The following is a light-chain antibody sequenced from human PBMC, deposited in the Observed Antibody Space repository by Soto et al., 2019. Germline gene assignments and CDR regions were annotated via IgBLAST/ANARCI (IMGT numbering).Light chain of an antibody. J-gene: IGLJ1*01. Sequence: QSALTQPASVSGSPGQSITISCTGTSSDVGGYKHVSWYQHHPGKAPKLMIYEVSNRPSGVSNRFSGSKSGYTASRTISGLQAEDEADYSCNSQRSSGTRVFGTGTKLTVL. CDR1: SSDVGGYKH. CDR3: NSQRSSGTRV. V-gene: IGLV2-14*01. CDR2: EVS.